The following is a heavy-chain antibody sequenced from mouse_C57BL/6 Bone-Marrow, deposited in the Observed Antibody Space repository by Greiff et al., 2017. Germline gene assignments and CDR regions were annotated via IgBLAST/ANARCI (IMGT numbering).Heavy chain of an antibody. CDR3: ARRDGYDVGAMDY. J-gene: IGHJ4*01. Sequence: EVKLMESGGGLVQPGGSLKLSCAASGFTFSDYGMAWVRQAPRKGPEWVAFISNLAYSIYYADTVTGRFTISRENAKNTLYLEMSSLRSEDTAMYYCARRDGYDVGAMDYWGQGASVTVSS. D-gene: IGHD2-2*01. V-gene: IGHV5-15*01. CDR2: ISNLAYSI. CDR1: GFTFSDYG.